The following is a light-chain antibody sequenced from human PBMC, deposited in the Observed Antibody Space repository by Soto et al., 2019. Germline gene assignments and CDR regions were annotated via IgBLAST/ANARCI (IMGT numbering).Light chain of an antibody. J-gene: IGLJ1*01. Sequence: QSVLTQPASVSGSPGQSITISCTGTSSDVGRYNLVSWYQQHPGKAPKLIIHEDSKRPSGLSNRFSGSKSGNTASLTISGLQAEDEADYYCCSYAGSSTYVFGTGTKVT. CDR3: CSYAGSSTYV. V-gene: IGLV2-23*01. CDR2: EDS. CDR1: SSDVGRYNL.